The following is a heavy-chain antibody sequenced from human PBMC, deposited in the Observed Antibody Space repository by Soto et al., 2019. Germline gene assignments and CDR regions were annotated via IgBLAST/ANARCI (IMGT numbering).Heavy chain of an antibody. Sequence: SETLSLTCAVYGGSFSGYYWSWIRQPPGKGLEWIGEINHSGSTNYNPSLKSRVTISVDTSKNQFSLKLSSVTAADTAVYYCARGSSVLLWFGELLKNDYWGQGTLVTVSS. D-gene: IGHD3-10*01. CDR2: INHSGST. CDR3: ARGSSVLLWFGELLKNDY. V-gene: IGHV4-34*01. J-gene: IGHJ4*02. CDR1: GGSFSGYY.